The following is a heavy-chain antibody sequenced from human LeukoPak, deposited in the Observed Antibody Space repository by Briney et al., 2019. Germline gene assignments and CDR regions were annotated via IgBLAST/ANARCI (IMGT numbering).Heavy chain of an antibody. J-gene: IGHJ4*02. CDR3: AKAVVRYSSSWYYFDY. CDR1: GFTFSSYA. V-gene: IGHV3-23*01. CDR2: ISGSGGST. D-gene: IGHD6-13*01. Sequence: GGSLRLSCAASGFTFSSYAMSWVRQAPGKGPEWVSAISGSGGSTYYADSVKGRFTISRDNSKNTLYLQMNSLRAEDTAVYYCAKAVVRYSSSWYYFDYWGQGTLVTVSS.